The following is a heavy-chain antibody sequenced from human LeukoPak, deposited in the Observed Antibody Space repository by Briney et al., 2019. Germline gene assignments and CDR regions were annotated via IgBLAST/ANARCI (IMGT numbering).Heavy chain of an antibody. D-gene: IGHD6-19*01. V-gene: IGHV1-69*06. CDR1: GGTLSSYA. CDR3: AREIPTQGLVFFRYMDV. Sequence: GASVKVSCKASGGTLSSYAISWVRQAPGQGLEWMGGIIPIFGTANYAQKFQGRVTITADKSTSTAYMELSSLRSEDTAVYYCAREIPTQGLVFFRYMDVWGKGTTVTVSS. CDR2: IIPIFGTA. J-gene: IGHJ6*03.